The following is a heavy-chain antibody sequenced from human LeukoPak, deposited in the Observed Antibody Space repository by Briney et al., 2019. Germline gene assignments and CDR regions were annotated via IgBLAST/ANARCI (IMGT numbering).Heavy chain of an antibody. CDR3: ARGRELPPPSQYYFDY. D-gene: IGHD1-7*01. CDR1: GYTFTGYY. J-gene: IGHJ4*02. CDR2: INPNSGGT. V-gene: IGHV1-2*02. Sequence: GASVKVSCKASGYTFTGYYMHWVRQAPGQGLEWVGWINPNSGGTNYAQKFQGRVTMTRDTSISTAYMELSRLRSDDTAVYYCARGRELPPPSQYYFDYWGQGTLVTVSS.